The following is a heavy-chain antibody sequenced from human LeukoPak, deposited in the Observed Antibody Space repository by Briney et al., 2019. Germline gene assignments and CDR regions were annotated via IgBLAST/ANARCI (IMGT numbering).Heavy chain of an antibody. D-gene: IGHD2-15*01. Sequence: GGSLRLSCAASGFTFSSHGMSWVRQAPGKGLEWVSTISGSGDNTYYADSVKGRFTISRDNSKNTLYLQMNSLRAEDTAVYYCAKDPADCSGGSCYSWANWFDPWGQGTLVTVSS. CDR2: ISGSGDNT. V-gene: IGHV3-23*01. CDR3: AKDPADCSGGSCYSWANWFDP. J-gene: IGHJ5*02. CDR1: GFTFSSHG.